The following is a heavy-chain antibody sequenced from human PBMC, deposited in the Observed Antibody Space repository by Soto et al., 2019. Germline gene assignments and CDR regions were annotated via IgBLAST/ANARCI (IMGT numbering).Heavy chain of an antibody. D-gene: IGHD5-18*01. CDR2: TSAYNGNT. Sequence: GASVKVSCKASGYTFTSYGISWVRQAPGQGLEWMGWTSAYNGNTNYAQKLQCRVTMTTGTSTSTAYMELRSLRSDDTAVYYCARDRGYSYGYVAWPITTSWTHDDAFDIWGQGTMVTVSS. V-gene: IGHV1-18*01. J-gene: IGHJ3*02. CDR3: ARDRGYSYGYVAWPITTSWTHDDAFDI. CDR1: GYTFTSYG.